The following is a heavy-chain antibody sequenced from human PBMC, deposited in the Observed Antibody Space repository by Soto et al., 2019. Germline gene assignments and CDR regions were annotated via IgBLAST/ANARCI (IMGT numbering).Heavy chain of an antibody. J-gene: IGHJ5*02. CDR2: INPSGGST. CDR3: ARDSENPKYYYGSGMGVPGDPPQNRPWFDP. D-gene: IGHD3-10*01. V-gene: IGHV1-46*01. Sequence: GASVKVSCKASGYTFTSYYMHWVRQAPGQGLEWMGIINPSGGSTSYAQKFQGRVTMTRDTSTSTVYMELSSLRSEDTAVYYCARDSENPKYYYGSGMGVPGDPPQNRPWFDPWGQVTLVTVSS. CDR1: GYTFTSYY.